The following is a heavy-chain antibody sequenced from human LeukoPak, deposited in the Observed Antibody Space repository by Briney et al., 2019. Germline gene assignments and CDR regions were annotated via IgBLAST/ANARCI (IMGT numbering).Heavy chain of an antibody. Sequence: ASVKVSCKASGYTFTGYYMHWVRQAPGQGLEWMGWINPNSGGTNYAQKFQGRVTMTRDTSISTAYMELSRLRSDDTAVYYCARALVEGFGELTDWFDPWGQGTLVTVSS. CDR3: ARALVEGFGELTDWFDP. J-gene: IGHJ5*02. V-gene: IGHV1-2*02. CDR2: INPNSGGT. D-gene: IGHD3-10*01. CDR1: GYTFTGYY.